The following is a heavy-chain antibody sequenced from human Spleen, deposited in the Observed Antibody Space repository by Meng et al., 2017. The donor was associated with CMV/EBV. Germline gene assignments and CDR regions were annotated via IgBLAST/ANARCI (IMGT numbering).Heavy chain of an antibody. CDR2: MYPADSDV. J-gene: IGHJ4*02. CDR1: GYSFTNYW. D-gene: IGHD2-15*01. Sequence: GESLKISCKASGYSFTNYWIGWVRQMPGKGLEWVGIMYPADSDVRYSPSFQGHVTISADRSIRTAYLQWSSLRASDTAMYYCVTSQILLSPFDYWGQGTLVTVSS. V-gene: IGHV5-51*01. CDR3: VTSQILLSPFDY.